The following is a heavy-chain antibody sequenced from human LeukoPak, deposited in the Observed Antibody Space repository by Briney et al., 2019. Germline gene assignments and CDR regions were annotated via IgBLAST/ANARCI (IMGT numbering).Heavy chain of an antibody. D-gene: IGHD3-22*01. CDR1: GGSITDDNYY. J-gene: IGHJ4*02. Sequence: SETLSLTCSVPGGSITDDNYYWGWIRQPPGKGLEWIGAIYYRGTTSYMPSLKSRVTISVDTSKNQFSLKLDSVTAADTSVYYCARHRYYYDKSAFSFDSWGQGTLVTVSS. CDR2: IYYRGTT. V-gene: IGHV4-39*01. CDR3: ARHRYYYDKSAFSFDS.